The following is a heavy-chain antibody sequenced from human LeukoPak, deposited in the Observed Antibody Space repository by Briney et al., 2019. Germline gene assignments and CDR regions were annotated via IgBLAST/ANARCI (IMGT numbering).Heavy chain of an antibody. CDR2: INSDGTSI. CDR1: GFTFSSYW. Sequence: GGSLRRSCEGSGFTFSSYWMYWVRQAPGKGLVWVSRINSDGTSISYADSVKGRFTVSRDNAKNTLYLQMSSLRVEDTAVYYCARVYGYDFWSGYDRWGQGTLVTVSS. CDR3: ARVYGYDFWSGYDR. V-gene: IGHV3-74*01. J-gene: IGHJ4*02. D-gene: IGHD3-3*01.